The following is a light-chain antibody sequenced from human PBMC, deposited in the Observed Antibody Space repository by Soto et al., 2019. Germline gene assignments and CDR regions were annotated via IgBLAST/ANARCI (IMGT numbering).Light chain of an antibody. CDR1: SSDVGGYNY. CDR3: SSYSSSSTLVV. V-gene: IGLV2-14*01. J-gene: IGLJ2*01. CDR2: EVT. Sequence: QSALTQPASVSGSPGQSITISCTGTSSDVGGYNYVSWYQQHPGKAPKLLIYEVTNRPSGVSNRFSGSKSGNTASLTISGLQTDDEGDYYCSSYSSSSTLVVFGGGTKVTVL.